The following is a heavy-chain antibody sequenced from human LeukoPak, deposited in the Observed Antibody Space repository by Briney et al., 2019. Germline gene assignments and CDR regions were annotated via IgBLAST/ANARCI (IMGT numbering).Heavy chain of an antibody. V-gene: IGHV3-13*01. J-gene: IGHJ6*03. D-gene: IGHD3-9*01. Sequence: AGGSLRLSCAASGFDFDIYDMHWVRQAPGRGLEWVSSIGTLDDTYYPDSVKGRFTVSRENAESSLYLHMNSLRAEDTAVYYCARDTKYYDILTGYLKAYYMDVWGKGTTVTVSS. CDR2: IGTLDDT. CDR3: ARDTKYYDILTGYLKAYYMDV. CDR1: GFDFDIYD.